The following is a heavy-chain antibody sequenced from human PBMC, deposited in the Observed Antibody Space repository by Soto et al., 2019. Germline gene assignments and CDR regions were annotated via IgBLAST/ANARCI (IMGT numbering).Heavy chain of an antibody. CDR1: GFTFSSYA. CDR3: ARSPVQLERLVDY. CDR2: ISYDGSNK. D-gene: IGHD1-1*01. J-gene: IGHJ4*02. V-gene: IGHV3-30-3*01. Sequence: GGSLRLSCAASGFTFSSYAMHWVRQAPGKGLEWVAVISYDGSNKYYADSVKGRFTISRDNSKNTLYLQMNSLRAEDTAVYYCARSPVQLERLVDYWGQGTLVTVSS.